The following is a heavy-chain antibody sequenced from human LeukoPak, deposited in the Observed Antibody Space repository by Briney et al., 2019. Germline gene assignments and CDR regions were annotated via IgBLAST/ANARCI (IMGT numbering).Heavy chain of an antibody. Sequence: SETLSLTCNVSGVSISSYYWSWIRLPAGKGLEWIGRIYSNGITNYNPSLQSRITMLVDTSKKELSLKLSSVTAADTAVYYCAGSPNFYCYYMPVWGKGTTVTVSS. CDR2: IYSNGIT. CDR1: GVSISSYY. CDR3: AGSPNFYCYYMPV. V-gene: IGHV4-4*07. J-gene: IGHJ6*03.